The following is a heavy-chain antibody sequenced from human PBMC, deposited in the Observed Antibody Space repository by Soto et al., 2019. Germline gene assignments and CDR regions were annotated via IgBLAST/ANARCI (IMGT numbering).Heavy chain of an antibody. CDR3: PSSLRGILNGGGGYFDY. CDR2: INPNGGGT. D-gene: IGHD7-27*01. Sequence: ASVKVSCKASGYTFTGYYMHWERQAPGQGLEWMGWINPNGGGTKYARKVPGRVTMTRDTSISTAYMELSRLRSDDSAGYVCPSSLRGILNGGGGYFDYWGQGTLVTVSS. V-gene: IGHV1-2*07. J-gene: IGHJ4*02. CDR1: GYTFTGYY.